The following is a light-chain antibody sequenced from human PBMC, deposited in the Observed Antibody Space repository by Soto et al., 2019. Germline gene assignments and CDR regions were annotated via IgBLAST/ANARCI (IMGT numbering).Light chain of an antibody. CDR3: HQYSSYPIT. CDR2: DAS. V-gene: IGKV1-5*01. CDR1: QCISRW. Sequence: DIQMTQSPSTLSASVGDRVTITCRASQCISRWLAWYQQKPGKAPKVLIYDASSLESGVPSRFSGSGSGTEFTLTISSLQPDDFAKYSCHQYSSYPITFGPGTKVDIK. J-gene: IGKJ3*01.